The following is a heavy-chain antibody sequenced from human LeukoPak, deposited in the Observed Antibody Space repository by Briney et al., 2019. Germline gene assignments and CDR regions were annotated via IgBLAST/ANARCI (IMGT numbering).Heavy chain of an antibody. Sequence: GGSLRLSCAASGFTFSSYSMNWVRKAPGKGLEWVSSISSSSSYIYYADSVKGRFTISRDNAKNSLYLQMNSLRAEDTAVYYCARDRAGERELMDYWGQGTLVTVSS. J-gene: IGHJ4*02. V-gene: IGHV3-21*01. D-gene: IGHD1-26*01. CDR3: ARDRAGERELMDY. CDR1: GFTFSSYS. CDR2: ISSSSSYI.